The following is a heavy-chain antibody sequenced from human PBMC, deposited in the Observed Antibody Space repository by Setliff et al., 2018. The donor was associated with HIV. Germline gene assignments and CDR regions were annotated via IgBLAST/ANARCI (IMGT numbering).Heavy chain of an antibody. CDR1: GGSISGFH. CDR2: IYTGGST. Sequence: SETLSLTCTVSGGSISGFHWSWIRQSLGKGLEWIGYIYTGGSTNYNPSLKSRVTISVDTSKSQFSLKLNSVTAADTAVYYCARELGASPHDVFDIWGQGTMVTVSS. D-gene: IGHD3-16*01. J-gene: IGHJ3*02. CDR3: ARELGASPHDVFDI. V-gene: IGHV4-4*08.